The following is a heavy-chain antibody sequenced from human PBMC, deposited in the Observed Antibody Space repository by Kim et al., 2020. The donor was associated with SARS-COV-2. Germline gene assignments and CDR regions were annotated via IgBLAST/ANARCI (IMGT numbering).Heavy chain of an antibody. Sequence: SETLSLTCAVYGGSFSGYYWSWIRQPPGKGLEWIGEINHSGSTNYNPSLKSRVTISVDTSKNQFSLKLSSVTAADTAVYYCASGLSSSWYRAYWGQGTLVTVSS. V-gene: IGHV4-34*01. CDR1: GGSFSGYY. J-gene: IGHJ4*02. CDR3: ASGLSSSWYRAY. CDR2: INHSGST. D-gene: IGHD6-13*01.